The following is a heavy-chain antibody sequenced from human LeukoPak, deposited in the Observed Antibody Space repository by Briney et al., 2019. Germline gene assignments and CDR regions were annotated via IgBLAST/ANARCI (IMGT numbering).Heavy chain of an antibody. D-gene: IGHD7-27*01. CDR3: VKEEGWGYYFDY. V-gene: IGHV3-64D*09. CDR1: GFTFSSYA. CDR2: ISSNRGST. J-gene: IGHJ4*02. Sequence: PGGPLRLSCSASGFTFSSYAMHWVRQAPGKGLEYASAISSNRGSTYYADSVKGRFTISRDNSKNTLYLQMSSLRAEDTAVYYCVKEEGWGYYFDYWGQGTLVTVSS.